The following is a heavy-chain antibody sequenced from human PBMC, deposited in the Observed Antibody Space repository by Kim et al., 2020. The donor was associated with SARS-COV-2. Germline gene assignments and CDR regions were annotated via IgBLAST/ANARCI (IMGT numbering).Heavy chain of an antibody. CDR1: GYTLTELS. J-gene: IGHJ4*02. V-gene: IGHV1-24*01. CDR3: ATAPEVGATWAGAPTFDY. D-gene: IGHD1-26*01. Sequence: ASVKVSCKVSGYTLTELSMHWVRQAPGKGLEWMGGFDPEDGETIYAQKFQGRVTMTEDTSTDTAYMELSSLRSEDTAVYYCATAPEVGATWAGAPTFDYWGQGTLVTVSS. CDR2: FDPEDGET.